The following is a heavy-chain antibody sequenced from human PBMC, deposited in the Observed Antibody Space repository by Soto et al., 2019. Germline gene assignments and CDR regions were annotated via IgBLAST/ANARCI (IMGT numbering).Heavy chain of an antibody. CDR3: ARALFGSDEY. J-gene: IGHJ4*02. CDR2: INPDGSIT. V-gene: IGHV3-74*01. CDR1: GFTFSSAW. Sequence: VQLVESGGGLVQPGGSLRVSCAASGFTFSSAWMHWVRQAPGKGLVWVSRINPDGSITTYADSVKGRFTISRDNAKNTVYLQMNSLRVEDTAMYFCARALFGSDEYWGQGTLVTVSS. D-gene: IGHD3-3*01.